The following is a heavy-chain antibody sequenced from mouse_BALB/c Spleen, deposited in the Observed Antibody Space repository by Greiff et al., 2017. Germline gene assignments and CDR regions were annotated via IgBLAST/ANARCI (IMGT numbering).Heavy chain of an antibody. Sequence: QVQLQQSGAELVRPGTSVKVSCKASGYAFTNYLIEWVKQRPGQGLEWIGVINPGSGGTNYNEKFKGKATLTADKSSSTAYMQLSSLTSDDSAVYFCARNYYGYESDYWGQGTTLTVSS. CDR3: ARNYYGYESDY. CDR2: INPGSGGT. V-gene: IGHV1-54*01. CDR1: GYAFTNYL. J-gene: IGHJ2*01. D-gene: IGHD2-2*01.